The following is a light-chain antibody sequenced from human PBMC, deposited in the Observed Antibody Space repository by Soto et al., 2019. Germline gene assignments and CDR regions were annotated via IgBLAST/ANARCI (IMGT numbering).Light chain of an antibody. Sequence: DIQMTQSPSSLSASVGDRVTITCRASQSISSYLNWYQQRPGKAPKVLIYGASTLQSGVPSRFSGSGSGTEFTLTISSLQPDDSATYYCQQYSSLVTFGQGTRLEIK. CDR3: QQYSSLVT. CDR1: QSISSY. V-gene: IGKV1-39*01. CDR2: GAS. J-gene: IGKJ5*01.